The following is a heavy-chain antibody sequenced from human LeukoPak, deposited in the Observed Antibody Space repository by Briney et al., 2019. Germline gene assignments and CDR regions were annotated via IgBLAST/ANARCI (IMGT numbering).Heavy chain of an antibody. Sequence: GGSLRLSCAGSGFSFSSYGMHWVRQAPGKGLEWMASIRPDGSNKYYADSVKGRFTISRDNSKNTLYLQMNSLRAEDTAVYYCARILDSAWGELGYWGQGTLVTVSS. V-gene: IGHV3-30*02. D-gene: IGHD6-19*01. CDR2: IRPDGSNK. J-gene: IGHJ4*02. CDR3: ARILDSAWGELGY. CDR1: GFSFSSYG.